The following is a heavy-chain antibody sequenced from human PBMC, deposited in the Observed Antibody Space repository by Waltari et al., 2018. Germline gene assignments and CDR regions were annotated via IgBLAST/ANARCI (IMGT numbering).Heavy chain of an antibody. D-gene: IGHD6-13*01. CDR2: IYWDDDK. Sequence: QITLKESGPTLVKPTQTLTLTCTFSGFSLSTSGVGVGWIRQPPGKALEWLALIYWDDDKRYSPSLKSRLTITKDTSKNQVVRTMTNMDPVDTATYYCAQVAAAGGGNYFDYWGQGTLVTVSS. CDR3: AQVAAAGGGNYFDY. CDR1: GFSLSTSGVG. J-gene: IGHJ4*02. V-gene: IGHV2-5*02.